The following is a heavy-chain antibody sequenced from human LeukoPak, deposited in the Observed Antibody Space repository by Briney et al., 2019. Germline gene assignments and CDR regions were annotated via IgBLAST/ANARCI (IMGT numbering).Heavy chain of an antibody. Sequence: SETLSLTCAVYGGSFSTYYWTWIRQPPGKGLEWIGEINHSGSSYYSPSLKSRVTISVDTSKKHFSLKLSSVTAADTAIYYCTRGGDGYNYGYYYGMDVWGQGTTVTVSS. D-gene: IGHD5-24*01. CDR3: TRGGDGYNYGYYYGMDV. J-gene: IGHJ6*02. V-gene: IGHV4-34*01. CDR1: GGSFSTYY. CDR2: INHSGSS.